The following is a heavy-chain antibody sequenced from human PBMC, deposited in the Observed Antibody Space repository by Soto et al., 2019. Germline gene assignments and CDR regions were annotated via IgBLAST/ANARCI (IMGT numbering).Heavy chain of an antibody. CDR1: GFTFSSYG. Sequence: QVQLVESGGGVVQPGRSLRLSCAASGFTFSSYGMHWVRQAPGKGLEWVAVISYDGSNKYYADSVKGRFTISRDNSKNTLYLQMNSLRAEDTAVYYCAKDTAAAGHFDYYGMDVWGQGTTVTVSS. CDR3: AKDTAAAGHFDYYGMDV. V-gene: IGHV3-30*18. D-gene: IGHD6-13*01. J-gene: IGHJ6*02. CDR2: ISYDGSNK.